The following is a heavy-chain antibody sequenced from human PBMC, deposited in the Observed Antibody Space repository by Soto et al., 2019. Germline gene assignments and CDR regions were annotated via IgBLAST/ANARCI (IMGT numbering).Heavy chain of an antibody. V-gene: IGHV1-69*02. CDR3: AGKGGKQQPKPNYYYGMDV. Sequence: GASVKVSCKASGGTFSSYTISWVRQAPGQGLEWMGRIIPILGIANYAQKFQGRVTITADKSTSTAYMKLSSLRSEDTAVYYCAGKGGKQQPKPNYYYGMDVWGQGTTVTVSS. D-gene: IGHD6-13*01. CDR2: IIPILGIA. CDR1: GGTFSSYT. J-gene: IGHJ6*02.